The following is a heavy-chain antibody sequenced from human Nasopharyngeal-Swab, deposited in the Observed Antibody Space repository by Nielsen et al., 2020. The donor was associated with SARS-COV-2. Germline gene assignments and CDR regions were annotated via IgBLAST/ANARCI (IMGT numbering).Heavy chain of an antibody. CDR1: GFTFNAYG. V-gene: IGHV3-48*01. CDR2: ISKTGATT. D-gene: IGHD1-26*01. CDR3: ARDLSAVTWAIDQED. Sequence: GGSLRLSCAASGFTFNAYGIIWVRQAPGKGLEWVSYISKTGATTYYADSVRGRFTVSRDNARNSLSLQMNSLRAEDTAVYYCARDLSAVTWAIDQEDWGQGTLVTVSS. J-gene: IGHJ4*02.